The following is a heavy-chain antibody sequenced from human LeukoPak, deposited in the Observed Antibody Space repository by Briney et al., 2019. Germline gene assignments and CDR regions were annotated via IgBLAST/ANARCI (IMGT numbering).Heavy chain of an antibody. V-gene: IGHV3-9*01. J-gene: IGHJ6*02. CDR1: GGSISSYY. D-gene: IGHD6-13*01. CDR3: AKDISGDSSSWYLVYGMDV. Sequence: LSLTCTVSGGSISSYYWSWIRQPPGKGLEWVSGISWNSGSIGYADSVKGRFTISRDNAKNSLYLQMNSLRAEDTALYYCAKDISGDSSSWYLVYGMDVWGQGTTVTVSS. CDR2: ISWNSGSI.